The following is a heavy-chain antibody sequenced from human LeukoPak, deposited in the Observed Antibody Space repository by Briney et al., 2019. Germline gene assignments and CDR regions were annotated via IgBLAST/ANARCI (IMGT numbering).Heavy chain of an antibody. D-gene: IGHD2-2*01. CDR3: ARGGDIVVVPAAGGWFDP. Sequence: PSETLSLTCTVSGGSLSSYYWSWIRQPAGKGLEWIGRIYTSGSTNYNPSLKSRVTMSVDTSKNQFSLKLSSVTAADTAVYYCARGGDIVVVPAAGGWFDPWGQGTLVTVSS. CDR2: IYTSGST. V-gene: IGHV4-4*07. CDR1: GGSLSSYY. J-gene: IGHJ5*02.